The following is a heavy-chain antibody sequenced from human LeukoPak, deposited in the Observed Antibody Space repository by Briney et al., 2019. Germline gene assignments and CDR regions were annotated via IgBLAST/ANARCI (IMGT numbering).Heavy chain of an antibody. CDR3: ARGRVSSSTWYSTYCYYFYMDV. CDR1: GGSISSGSYY. V-gene: IGHV4-61*02. Sequence: PSETLSLTCTVSGGSISSGSYYWSWIRQPAGKGLEWIGRIYTSGSTNYNPSLKSRVTISVDTSKNQFSLKLSSVTAADTAVYFCARGRVSSSTWYSTYCYYFYMDVWGKGTTVTVSS. J-gene: IGHJ6*03. D-gene: IGHD1-1*01. CDR2: IYTSGST.